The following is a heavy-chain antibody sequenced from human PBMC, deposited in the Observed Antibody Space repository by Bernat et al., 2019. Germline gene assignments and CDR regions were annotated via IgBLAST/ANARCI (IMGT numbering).Heavy chain of an antibody. CDR3: VKEMISWGTFDY. D-gene: IGHD3-16*01. Sequence: EVQLVESGGGLVQPGGSLRLSCSASGFTFSTYAMSWVRQAQGKGLEWVSAISGSGGSTYYADSVKGRFTISRDNSKNTLHLQMNSLRAEDTAVYYCVKEMISWGTFDYWGQGTLVTVSS. J-gene: IGHJ4*02. CDR2: ISGSGGST. V-gene: IGHV3-23*04. CDR1: GFTFSTYA.